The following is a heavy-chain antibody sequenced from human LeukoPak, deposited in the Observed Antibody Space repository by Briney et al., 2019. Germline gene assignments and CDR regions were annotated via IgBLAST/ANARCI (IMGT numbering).Heavy chain of an antibody. CDR3: ESEDDSSGYYYAFDI. CDR1: GFTFSSYN. CDR2: ISSSSSYI. D-gene: IGHD3-22*01. J-gene: IGHJ3*02. Sequence: GGSLRLSCAASGFTFSSYNMNWVRQAPGKGLEWVSYISSSSSYIYYADSVKRRFTISSDNAKNSLYLQMNSLSAEDTDVYYCESEDDSSGYYYAFDIWGQGTMVTVSS. V-gene: IGHV3-21*05.